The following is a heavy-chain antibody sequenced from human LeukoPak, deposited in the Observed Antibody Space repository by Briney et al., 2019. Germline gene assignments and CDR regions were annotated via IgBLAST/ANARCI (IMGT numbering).Heavy chain of an antibody. V-gene: IGHV4-31*03. CDR2: IYYSGST. CDR1: GGSISSGGYY. CDR3: ARFLHIVVVTAILSWFDP. J-gene: IGHJ5*02. Sequence: PSETLSLTCTVSGGSISSGGYYWSWIRQHPGKGLEWIGYIYYSGSTYYNPSLKSRVTISVDTSKNQFPLKLSSVTAADTAVYYCARFLHIVVVTAILSWFDPWGQGTLVAVSS. D-gene: IGHD2-21*02.